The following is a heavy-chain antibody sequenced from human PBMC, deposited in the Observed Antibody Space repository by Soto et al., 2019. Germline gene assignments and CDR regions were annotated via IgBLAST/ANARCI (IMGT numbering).Heavy chain of an antibody. CDR1: GYSFTSYY. J-gene: IGHJ6*02. CDR2: INPNSTSA. V-gene: IGHV1-46*01. Sequence: ASVKVSCKASGYSFTSYYLHWVRQAPGQGLEWMGIINPNSTSASYAQKFQGRVTMTRDTSTSTVYMELSTLRSEDTAVYYCARDRDFWTGYEYYYYAMGVWGQGTTVTVSS. D-gene: IGHD3-3*01. CDR3: ARDRDFWTGYEYYYYAMGV.